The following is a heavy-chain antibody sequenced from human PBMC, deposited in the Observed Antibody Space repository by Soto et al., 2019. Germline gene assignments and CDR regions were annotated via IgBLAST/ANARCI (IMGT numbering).Heavy chain of an antibody. CDR3: ARDSLLRDYFDY. Sequence: PGGSLRLSCAASGFTFSSYAMSWVRQAPGKGLEWVSAISGSGGSTYYADSVKGRFTISRDNSKNTLYLQMNSLRAEDTAVYYCARDSLLRDYFDYWGQGTLVTVSS. CDR1: GFTFSSYA. CDR2: ISGSGGST. V-gene: IGHV3-23*01. J-gene: IGHJ4*02.